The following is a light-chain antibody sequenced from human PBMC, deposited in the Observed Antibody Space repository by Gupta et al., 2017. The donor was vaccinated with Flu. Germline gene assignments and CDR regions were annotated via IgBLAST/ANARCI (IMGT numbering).Light chain of an antibody. CDR2: EVS. J-gene: IGLJ3*02. Sequence: SITISCTGTSSDVGSYNLVSWYQQHPGKAPKLMIYEVSKRPSGVSNRFSGSKSGNTASLTISGLQAEDEADYYCCSYAGSSLKVFGGGTKLTVL. V-gene: IGLV2-23*02. CDR1: SSDVGSYNL. CDR3: CSYAGSSLKV.